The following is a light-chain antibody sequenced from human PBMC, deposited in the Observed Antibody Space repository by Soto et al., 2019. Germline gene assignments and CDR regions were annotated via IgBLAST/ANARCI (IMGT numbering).Light chain of an antibody. V-gene: IGKV1-6*01. Sequence: AIKMTQSPPSMSASVGDRVTITCWASQDIRNDLGWYQQKPGKAHKLLIYAASSLQTGVPSRFSGSGSGTDFTLTISSLQPQDFATYYCLQDYRYPPWTFGQGTKVDIK. CDR2: AAS. J-gene: IGKJ1*01. CDR1: QDIRND. CDR3: LQDYRYPPWT.